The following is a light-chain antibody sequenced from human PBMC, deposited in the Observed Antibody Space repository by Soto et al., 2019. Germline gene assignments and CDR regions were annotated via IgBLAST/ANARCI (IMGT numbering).Light chain of an antibody. CDR3: QSYDSSPSGVGVV. V-gene: IGLV1-40*01. J-gene: IGLJ2*01. CDR2: GNS. Sequence: QSVLTQPPSVSGAPGQRVTISCTGSSSNIGAGYDVHWYQQLPGTAPKLLIYGNSNRPSGVPDRFSGSKSGTSASLAITGLQAEDEADYYCQSYDSSPSGVGVVFGGGTQLTVL. CDR1: SSNIGAGYD.